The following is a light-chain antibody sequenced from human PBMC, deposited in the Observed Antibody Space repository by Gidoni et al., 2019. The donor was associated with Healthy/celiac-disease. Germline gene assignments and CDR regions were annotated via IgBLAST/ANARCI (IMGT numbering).Light chain of an antibody. Sequence: DIQMTQSPSSLSASVGDRVTITCRASQSISSYLNWYQQKPGKAPKLLIYAASSLQSGVPSRFSGSGSGTDCSLTISSLQPEDFATYYCQQSYSTPPLPFGGXNKVEIK. CDR2: AAS. V-gene: IGKV1-39*01. CDR3: QQSYSTPPLP. J-gene: IGKJ4*01. CDR1: QSISSY.